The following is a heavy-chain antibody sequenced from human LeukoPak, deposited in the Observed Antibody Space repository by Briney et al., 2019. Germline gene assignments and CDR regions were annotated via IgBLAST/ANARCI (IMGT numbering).Heavy chain of an antibody. Sequence: GGSLRLSCAASGXTVSSNYMSWVRQAPGKGLEWVSVLYSGVGTYYADSVKGRFTISRDNSKNTLSLQMNSLRAEDTAVYYCARVGSGNSYGYGDYWGQGSLVTVSS. D-gene: IGHD5-18*01. CDR2: LYSGVGT. CDR3: ARVGSGNSYGYGDY. V-gene: IGHV3-66*01. J-gene: IGHJ4*02. CDR1: GXTVSSNY.